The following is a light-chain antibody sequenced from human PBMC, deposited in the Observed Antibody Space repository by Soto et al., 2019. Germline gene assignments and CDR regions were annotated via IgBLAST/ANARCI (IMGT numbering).Light chain of an antibody. V-gene: IGKV3-11*01. CDR1: QSVSSY. J-gene: IGKJ5*01. Sequence: IVLTQSPATLLLSPGERATLSFRASQSVSSYLAWYQQKPGQAPRLLIYDASNRATGIPARFSGSGSGTDFTLTISSLEPEDFAVYYCQQRSNWPITFGQGTRLEIK. CDR2: DAS. CDR3: QQRSNWPIT.